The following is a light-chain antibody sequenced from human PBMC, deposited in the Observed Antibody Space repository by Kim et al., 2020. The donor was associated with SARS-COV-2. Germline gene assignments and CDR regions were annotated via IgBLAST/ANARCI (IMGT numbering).Light chain of an antibody. V-gene: IGKV3-15*01. J-gene: IGKJ4*01. CDR1: QSISSN. CDR3: QQYNNWPT. Sequence: ETLMTQSPATLSVSPGERATLSCRASQSISSNLAWYQQKPGQAPRLLIYGASTRATGVPARFSGSGSGTEFTLTVSSLQSEDFAVDYCQQYNNWPTFGGGTKVDIK. CDR2: GAS.